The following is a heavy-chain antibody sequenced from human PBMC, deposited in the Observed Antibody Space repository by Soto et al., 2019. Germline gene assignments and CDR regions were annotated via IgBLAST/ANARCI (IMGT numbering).Heavy chain of an antibody. Sequence: EVPLMESGGGLVQPGGSLRLSCTVSGFSLSTYNMNWVRQAQGKGLEFVSYISTTYAIYYGDSVKGRFTVSRDHGKNSLYLQMNNLRTEDTAVYYCVRDTDWAFDYWGQGTVVTVSS. V-gene: IGHV3-48*01. CDR3: VRDTDWAFDY. D-gene: IGHD3-9*01. J-gene: IGHJ4*02. CDR2: ISTTYAI. CDR1: GFSLSTYN.